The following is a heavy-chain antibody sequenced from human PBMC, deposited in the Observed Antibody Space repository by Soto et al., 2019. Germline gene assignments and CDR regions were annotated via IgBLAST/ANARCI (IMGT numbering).Heavy chain of an antibody. CDR1: GCAFSSYA. CDR3: ASTGVSIYDLWSGTDGYYGMDV. D-gene: IGHD3-3*01. V-gene: IGHV1-69*13. J-gene: IGHJ6*02. CDR2: IIPIFGTA. Sequence: SVWVSCKASGCAFSSYAISWVRQAPGQGREWMGGIIPIFGTANYAQKFQGRVTITADESTSTAYMELSSLRSEETAVYYCASTGVSIYDLWSGTDGYYGMDVWRQGTTVTVSS.